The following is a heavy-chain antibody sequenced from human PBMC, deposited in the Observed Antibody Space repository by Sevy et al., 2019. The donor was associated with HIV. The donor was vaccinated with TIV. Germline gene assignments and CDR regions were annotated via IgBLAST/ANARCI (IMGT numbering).Heavy chain of an antibody. D-gene: IGHD3-10*01. V-gene: IGHV3-21*01. CDR3: VRGGRYYYGSGSYVGMDV. CDR1: GFTFSSYS. CDR2: ISSSSSYI. Sequence: GGSLRLSCAASGFTFSSYSMNWVRQAPGKGLEWVSSISSSSSYIYYADSVKGRFTISGDNAKNSLYLQMNSVRAEDTAVYYCVRGGRYYYGSGSYVGMDVWGQGTTVTVSS. J-gene: IGHJ6*02.